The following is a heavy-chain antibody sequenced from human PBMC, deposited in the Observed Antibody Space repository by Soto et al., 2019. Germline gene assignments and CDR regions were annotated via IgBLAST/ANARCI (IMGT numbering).Heavy chain of an antibody. CDR2: IWYDGSNK. V-gene: IGHV3-33*01. D-gene: IGHD2-21*01. CDR3: ARGPHRAEYYYYGMDV. Sequence: PGGSLRLSCAASGFTFSSYGMHWVRQAPGKGLEWVAVIWYDGSNKYYADSVKGRFTISRDNSKNTLYLQMNSLRAEDTAVYYCARGPHRAEYYYYGMDVWGQGTTVPSP. CDR1: GFTFSSYG. J-gene: IGHJ6*02.